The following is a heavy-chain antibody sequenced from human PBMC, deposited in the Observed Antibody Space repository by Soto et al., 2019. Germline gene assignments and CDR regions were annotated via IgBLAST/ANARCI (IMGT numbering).Heavy chain of an antibody. CDR3: ARVEFTYYDFWSGFTRAGYYYYMDV. V-gene: IGHV1-69*02. CDR1: GGTFSSYT. D-gene: IGHD3-3*01. J-gene: IGHJ6*03. CDR2: IIPILGIA. Sequence: SVKVSCTASGGTFSSYTISWVRQAPGQGLEWMGRIIPILGIANYAQKFQGRVTITADKSTSTAYMELSSLRSEDTAVYYCARVEFTYYDFWSGFTRAGYYYYMDVWGKGTTVTVSS.